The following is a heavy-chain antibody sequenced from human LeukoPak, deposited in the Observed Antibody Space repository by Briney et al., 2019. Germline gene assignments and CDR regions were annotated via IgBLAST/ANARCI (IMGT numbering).Heavy chain of an antibody. CDR2: IYYSGST. Sequence: SETLSLTCTVSGGSISSYYWSWIRQPPGKGLEWIGSIYYSGSTYYNPSLKSRVSLSVDTSKNQFSLKLSSVTAADTAVYYCARGSSYYYYYMDVWGKGTTVTVSS. CDR1: GGSISSYY. CDR3: ARGSSYYYYYMDV. J-gene: IGHJ6*03. V-gene: IGHV4-59*01. D-gene: IGHD5/OR15-5a*01.